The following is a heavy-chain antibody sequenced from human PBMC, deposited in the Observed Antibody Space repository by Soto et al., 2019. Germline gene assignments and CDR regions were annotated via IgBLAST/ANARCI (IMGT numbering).Heavy chain of an antibody. J-gene: IGHJ4*02. CDR3: ARLMTTVTTGFDY. D-gene: IGHD4-17*01. V-gene: IGHV4-59*08. CDR2: IYYSGST. Sequence: SETLSLTCTVSGGSISSYYWSWIRQPPGKGLEWIGYIYYSGSTNYNPSLKSRVAISVDTSKNQFSLKLSSVTAADTAVYYCARLMTTVTTGFDYWVQGTLVTVSS. CDR1: GGSISSYY.